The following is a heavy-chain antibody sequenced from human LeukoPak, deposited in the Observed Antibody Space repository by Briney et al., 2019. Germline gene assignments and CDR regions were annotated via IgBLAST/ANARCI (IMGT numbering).Heavy chain of an antibody. CDR2: MNPNSGNT. V-gene: IGHV1-8*02. D-gene: IGHD3-22*01. CDR3: AREDYYDSGSFDP. Sequence: GESLKISCKGSGYSFTSYDINWVRQATGQGLEWMGWMNPNSGNTAYAQKFQGRVTMTRNTSISTAYMELSSLRSEDTAVYYCAREDYYDSGSFDPWGQGTLVTVSS. CDR1: GYSFTSYD. J-gene: IGHJ5*02.